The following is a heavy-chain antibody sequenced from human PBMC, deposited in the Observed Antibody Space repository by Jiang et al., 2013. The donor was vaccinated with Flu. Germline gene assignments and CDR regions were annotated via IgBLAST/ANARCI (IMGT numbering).Heavy chain of an antibody. CDR1: LHFTSYG. J-gene: IGHJ1*01. CDR3: ARFDGYCSGGSCYEYFQH. CDR2: IIPIFGTA. Sequence: AEVRAWAVSEGLLQGFWLHFTSYGISWVRQAPGQGLEWMGGIIPIFGTANYAQKFQGRVTITADESTSTAYMELSSLRSEDTAVYYCARFDGYCSGGSCYEYFQHWGQGTLVTVSS. V-gene: IGHV1-69*13. D-gene: IGHD2-15*01.